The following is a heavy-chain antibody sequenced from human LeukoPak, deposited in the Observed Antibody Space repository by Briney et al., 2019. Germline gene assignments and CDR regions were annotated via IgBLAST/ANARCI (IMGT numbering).Heavy chain of an antibody. CDR2: ISYDGSNK. CDR1: GFTFSNYG. Sequence: GGSLRLSCAASGFTFSNYGMHWVRQAPCKGLEWVAVISYDGSNKYYADSVKGRFTISRDNSKNTLYLQMNSLRAEDTAVYYCARDNIVVVPAAPGYWGQGTLVTVSS. V-gene: IGHV3-30*03. CDR3: ARDNIVVVPAAPGY. D-gene: IGHD2-2*01. J-gene: IGHJ4*02.